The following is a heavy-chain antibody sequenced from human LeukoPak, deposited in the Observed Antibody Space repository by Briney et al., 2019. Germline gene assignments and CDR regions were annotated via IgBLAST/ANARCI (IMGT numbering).Heavy chain of an antibody. V-gene: IGHV3-11*01. CDR1: GFTFSDYS. CDR2: ITSSGHST. Sequence: GGSLRLSCAASGFTFSDYSMTWIRRAPGKGLEWVSYITSSGHSTSYADSVKGRFTISRDNAKNSLYLQMNSLRADDTAVFYCARIYGSSWYFPDWGQGTLVTVSS. CDR3: ARIYGSSWYFPD. J-gene: IGHJ4*02. D-gene: IGHD6-13*01.